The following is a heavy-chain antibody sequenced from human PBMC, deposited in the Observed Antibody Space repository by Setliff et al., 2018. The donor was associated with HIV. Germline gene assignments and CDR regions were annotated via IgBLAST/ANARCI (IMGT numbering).Heavy chain of an antibody. CDR3: ARDQGNPPSRGDI. Sequence: SETLSLTCTVSGGYISSGSHYWRWIRQPAGKGLEWIGHIYTSGFSNYNPSLKSRVTISIDTSKNQFSLNLTSVTAADTAIYYCARDQGNPPSRGDIWGQGTMVTV. CDR1: GGYISSGSHY. CDR2: IYTSGFS. V-gene: IGHV4-61*09. J-gene: IGHJ3*02.